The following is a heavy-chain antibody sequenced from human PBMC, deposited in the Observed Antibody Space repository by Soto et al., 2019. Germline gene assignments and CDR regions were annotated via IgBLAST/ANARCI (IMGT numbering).Heavy chain of an antibody. CDR1: GGSISSSSYY. CDR2: IYYSGST. Sequence: SETLSLTCTVSGGSISSSSYYWGWIRQPPGKGREWIGSIYYSGSTYYNPSLKSRVTISVDTSKNQFSLKLSSVTAADTAVYYCATLNPYYDFWSGYRGYFDYWGQGTLVTVSS. D-gene: IGHD3-3*01. CDR3: ATLNPYYDFWSGYRGYFDY. V-gene: IGHV4-39*01. J-gene: IGHJ4*02.